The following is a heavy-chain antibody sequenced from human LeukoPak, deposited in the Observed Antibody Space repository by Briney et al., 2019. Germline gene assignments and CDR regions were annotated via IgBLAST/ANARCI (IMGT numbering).Heavy chain of an antibody. CDR1: GFTFGDYA. J-gene: IGHJ4*02. V-gene: IGHV3-49*03. D-gene: IGHD2-15*01. Sequence: GGSLRLSCTASGFTFGDYAMSWFRQAPGKGLEWVGFIRSKAYGGTTEYAASVKGRFTISRDDSKSIAYLQMNSLKTEDTAVYYCTRDPPGHCSGGSCYQAYWGQGTLVTVSS. CDR2: IRSKAYGGTT. CDR3: TRDPPGHCSGGSCYQAY.